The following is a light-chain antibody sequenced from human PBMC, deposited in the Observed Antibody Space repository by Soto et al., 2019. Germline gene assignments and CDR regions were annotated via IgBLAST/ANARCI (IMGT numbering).Light chain of an antibody. V-gene: IGLV2-8*01. CDR1: SSDVGAFNH. Sequence: QSALTQPPSASGSPGQSVTISCTGTSSDVGAFNHVSWYQQHPGKAPKLMIYEVTKRPSGVPDRFSGSKSGNTASLTVSGLQADDEADYYCNSYAGSNNDVFGTGTKLTVL. J-gene: IGLJ1*01. CDR3: NSYAGSNNDV. CDR2: EVT.